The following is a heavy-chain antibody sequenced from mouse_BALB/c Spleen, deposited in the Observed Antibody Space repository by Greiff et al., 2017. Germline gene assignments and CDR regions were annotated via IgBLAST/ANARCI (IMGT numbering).Heavy chain of an antibody. D-gene: IGHD1-1*01. Sequence: VKLMESGAELVRPGTSVKVSCRASGYAFTNYLIEWVKQRPGQGLEWIGVINPGSGGTNYNEKFKGKATLTADKSSSTAYMQLSSLTSDDSAVYFCARTGSSYFDDWGQGTTLTVSS. V-gene: IGHV1-54*01. CDR1: GYAFTNYL. J-gene: IGHJ2*01. CDR2: INPGSGGT. CDR3: ARTGSSYFDD.